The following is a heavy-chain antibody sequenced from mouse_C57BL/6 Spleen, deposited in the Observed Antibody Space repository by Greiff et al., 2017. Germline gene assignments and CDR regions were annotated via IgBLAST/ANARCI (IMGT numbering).Heavy chain of an antibody. J-gene: IGHJ2*01. D-gene: IGHD1-1*01. CDR2: IRNKANGYTT. CDR3: ARYITDYYGSSYYFDY. Sequence: EVQVVESGGGLVQPGGSLSLSCAASGFTFTDYYMSWVRQPPGKALEWLGFIRNKANGYTTEYSASVKGRFTISRDNSQSILYLQMNALRAEDSATYYCARYITDYYGSSYYFDYWGQGTTLTVSS. V-gene: IGHV7-3*01. CDR1: GFTFTDYY.